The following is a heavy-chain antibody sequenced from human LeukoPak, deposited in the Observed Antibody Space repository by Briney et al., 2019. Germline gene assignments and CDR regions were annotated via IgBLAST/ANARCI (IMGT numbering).Heavy chain of an antibody. V-gene: IGHV3-30*03. J-gene: IGHJ4*02. CDR2: ISNDGSRK. D-gene: IGHD6-13*01. Sequence: GRSLRLSCAPSGFTFSRHGMHWVRQAPGKGLEWVAIISNDGSRKYYAHSVEGRFTISRDNSKNTLYLQMNSLRAEDTAVYYCARDIAAAGHPIFDYWGQGTLVTVSS. CDR3: ARDIAAAGHPIFDY. CDR1: GFTFSRHG.